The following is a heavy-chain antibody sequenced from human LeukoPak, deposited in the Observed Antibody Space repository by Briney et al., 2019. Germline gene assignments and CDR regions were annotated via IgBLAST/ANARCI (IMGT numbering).Heavy chain of an antibody. Sequence: KPSETLSLTCAVYGGSFSGYYWSWIRQPPGKGLEWIGEINHSGSTNYNPSLKSRVTISVDTSKNQFSLKLSSVTAADTAVYYCASSLPIPLYWGQGTLVTVSS. CDR1: GGSFSGYY. V-gene: IGHV4-34*01. D-gene: IGHD2-15*01. J-gene: IGHJ4*02. CDR3: ASSLPIPLY. CDR2: INHSGST.